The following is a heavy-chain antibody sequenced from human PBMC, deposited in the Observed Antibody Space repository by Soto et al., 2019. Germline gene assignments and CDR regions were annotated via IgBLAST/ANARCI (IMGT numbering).Heavy chain of an antibody. CDR1: GFTFSSYG. CDR2: ISYDGSNK. Sequence: GSLRLSCAASGFTFSSYGMHWVRQAPGKGLEWVAVISYDGSNKYYADSVKGRFTISRDNSKNTLYLQMNSLRAEDTAVYYCAKGAAMVYNGMDVWGQGTTVTVSS. D-gene: IGHD2-2*01. V-gene: IGHV3-30*18. J-gene: IGHJ6*02. CDR3: AKGAAMVYNGMDV.